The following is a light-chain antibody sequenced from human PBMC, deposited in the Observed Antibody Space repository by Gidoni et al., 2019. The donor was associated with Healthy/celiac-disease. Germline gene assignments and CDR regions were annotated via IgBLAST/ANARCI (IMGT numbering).Light chain of an antibody. CDR2: GNS. CDR1: SSNIGAGYD. V-gene: IGLV1-40*01. CDR3: QSYDSSLSGSGVV. Sequence: QSVLTQPPSVSGAPGQRVTISGTGSSSNIGAGYDLHWYQQLPGTAPKLLIYGNSNRPSGVPDRFSGSKSGTSASLAITGLQAEDEADYYCQSYDSSLSGSGVVFGGGTKLTVL. J-gene: IGLJ2*01.